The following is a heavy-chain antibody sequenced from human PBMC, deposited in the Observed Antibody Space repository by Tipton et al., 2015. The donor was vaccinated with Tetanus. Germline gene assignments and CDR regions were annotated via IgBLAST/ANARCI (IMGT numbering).Heavy chain of an antibody. CDR3: ARDRAGGARGWNSVDY. V-gene: IGHV4-31*03. Sequence: TLSLTCTVSGGSISSGGYYWSWIRQHPGQGLEWIGDIFYSGSTYYNPSLKSRVTMSVDTSKNQFSLKLNSVTDADTAVYYCARDRAGGARGWNSVDYWGQGTLVSVSS. D-gene: IGHD1-26*01. CDR1: GGSISSGGYY. J-gene: IGHJ4*02. CDR2: IFYSGST.